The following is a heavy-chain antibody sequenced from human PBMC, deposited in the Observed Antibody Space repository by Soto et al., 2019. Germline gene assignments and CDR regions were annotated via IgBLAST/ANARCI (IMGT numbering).Heavy chain of an antibody. CDR1: GYTFTSYG. D-gene: IGHD6-13*01. CDR3: AITLRGSSWTGAEYFQH. J-gene: IGHJ1*01. CDR2: ISAYNGNT. V-gene: IGHV1-18*01. Sequence: QVPLVQSGAEVKKPGASVKVSCKASGYTFTSYGISWVRQAPGQGLEWMGWISAYNGNTNYAQKLQGRVTMTTDTSTSTAYMELRSLRSDDTAVYYCAITLRGSSWTGAEYFQHWGQGTLVTVSS.